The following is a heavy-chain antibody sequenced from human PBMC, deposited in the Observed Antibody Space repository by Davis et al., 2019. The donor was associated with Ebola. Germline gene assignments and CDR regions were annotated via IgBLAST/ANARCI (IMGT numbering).Heavy chain of an antibody. CDR3: ARRGTSSWYAGWFDP. J-gene: IGHJ5*02. V-gene: IGHV4-30-4*01. Sequence: SETLSLTCTVSGGSISSGDYYWSWIRQPPGKGLEWIGYIYYSGSTYYHPSLKSRVIISRDTSKNQFSLKLSSVTAADTAMYYCARRGTSSWYAGWFDPWGQGTLVTVSS. CDR2: IYYSGST. CDR1: GGSISSGDYY. D-gene: IGHD6-13*01.